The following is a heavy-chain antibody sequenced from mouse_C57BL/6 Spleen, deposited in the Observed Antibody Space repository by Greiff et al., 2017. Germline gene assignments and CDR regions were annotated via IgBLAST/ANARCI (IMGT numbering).Heavy chain of an antibody. V-gene: IGHV1-61*01. J-gene: IGHJ2*01. Sequence: QVQLQQPGAELVRPGSSVKLSCKASGYTFTSYWMDWVKQRPGQGLEWIGNIYPSDSETHYNQKFKDKATLTVDKSSSTAYMQLSSLTSEDSAVYYCARSNYGNYKGYGGQGTTRTVSS. CDR3: ARSNYGNYKGY. D-gene: IGHD2-1*01. CDR1: GYTFTSYW. CDR2: IYPSDSET.